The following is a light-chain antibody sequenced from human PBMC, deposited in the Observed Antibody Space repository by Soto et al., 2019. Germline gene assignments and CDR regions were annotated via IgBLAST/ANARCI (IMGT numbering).Light chain of an antibody. V-gene: IGKV1-5*03. Sequence: DIQMTQSPSTLSASVGDRVIITCRASQSLNNWLAWYQQKAGKAPKLLIYEASKLETGVPSRFSGSGSGTEFTLTISSLQPDDFGTYYCQQYNSYSLFTFGPGTKVDI. J-gene: IGKJ3*01. CDR1: QSLNNW. CDR2: EAS. CDR3: QQYNSYSLFT.